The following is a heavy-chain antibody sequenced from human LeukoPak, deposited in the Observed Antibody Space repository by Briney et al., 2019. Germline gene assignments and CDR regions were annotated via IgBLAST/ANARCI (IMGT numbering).Heavy chain of an antibody. D-gene: IGHD4-11*01. CDR2: ISAYNGNT. J-gene: IGHJ5*02. CDR3: ARGGGGVTTNHWFDP. CDR1: GYSFTSYA. V-gene: IGHV1-18*01. Sequence: GSVKVSCKASGYSFTSYAISGVRQAPGQGLEWMGWISAYNGNTNYAQNFQGRVTMTTDTSTTTAYMELRSLRSDDTAVYYCARGGGGVTTNHWFDPWGQGTLVTVPS.